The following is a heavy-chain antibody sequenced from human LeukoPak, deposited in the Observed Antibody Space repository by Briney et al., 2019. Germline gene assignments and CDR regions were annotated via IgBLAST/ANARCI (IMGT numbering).Heavy chain of an antibody. CDR2: IYYSGST. D-gene: IGHD3-16*01. Sequence: PSETLSLTCTVSGGSISSGGYYWIWIRQHPGKGLEWIGYIYYSGSTYYNPSLKSRVTISVDTSKNQFSLRLSSVTAAETAVYYCARQAFKNWPHWFDPWGQGTLVTVSS. J-gene: IGHJ5*02. CDR1: GGSISSGGYY. CDR3: ARQAFKNWPHWFDP. V-gene: IGHV4-31*03.